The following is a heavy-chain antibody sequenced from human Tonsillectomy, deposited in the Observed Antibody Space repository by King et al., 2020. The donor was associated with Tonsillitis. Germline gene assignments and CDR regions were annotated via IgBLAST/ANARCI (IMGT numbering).Heavy chain of an antibody. Sequence: VQLVESGGGLVPPGRSLRLSCAASGFTFDDYAMHWVRQGPGKGLEWVAGISWNSISITYADSVKGRFTISRDNAKNSLYLQMNSLTTEDTAFYYCAKDAPPSSWGTFWYFDLWGRGALVTVSS. CDR3: AKDAPPSSWGTFWYFDL. V-gene: IGHV3-9*01. CDR1: GFTFDDYA. D-gene: IGHD6-13*01. J-gene: IGHJ2*01. CDR2: ISWNSISI.